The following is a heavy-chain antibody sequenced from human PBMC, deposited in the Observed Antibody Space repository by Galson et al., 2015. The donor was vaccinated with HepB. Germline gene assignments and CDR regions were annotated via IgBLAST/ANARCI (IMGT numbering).Heavy chain of an antibody. CDR1: GGSISYYY. CDR3: ARGIGATVDY. V-gene: IGHV4-59*08. D-gene: IGHD6-25*01. J-gene: IGHJ4*02. Sequence: ETLSLTCTASGGSISYYYWSWIRQPPGKGLEWIGYIYDTESTNYSPSLKSRVTISVDTSKNQFSLNLRPVTAADTAVYYCARGIGATVDYWGQGARVTVSS. CDR2: IYDTEST.